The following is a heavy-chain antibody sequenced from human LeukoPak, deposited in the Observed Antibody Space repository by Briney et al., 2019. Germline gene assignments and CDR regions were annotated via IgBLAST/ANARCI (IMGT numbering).Heavy chain of an antibody. D-gene: IGHD3-10*01. CDR3: ARREGSGNYYSDY. V-gene: IGHV4-39*07. Sequence: SETLSLTCTVSGGSISSSSYYWGWIRQPPGKGLEWIGEINHSGSTNYNPSLKSRVTISVDTSKNQFSLKLSSVTAADTAVYYCARREGSGNYYSDYWGQGTLVTVSS. J-gene: IGHJ4*02. CDR1: GGSISSSSYY. CDR2: INHSGST.